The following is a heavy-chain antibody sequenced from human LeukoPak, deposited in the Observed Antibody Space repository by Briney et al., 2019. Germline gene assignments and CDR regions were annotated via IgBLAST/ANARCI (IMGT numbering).Heavy chain of an antibody. J-gene: IGHJ4*02. CDR1: GFTFSSYG. V-gene: IGHV3-33*06. Sequence: PGRSLRLSCAASGFTFSSYGMHWVRQAPGKGLEWVAVIWYDGSNKYYADSVKGRFTISRDNSKNTLYLQMNSLRAEDTAVYYCAKDLGDSSGYYHRYFDYWGQGTLVTVSS. CDR3: AKDLGDSSGYYHRYFDY. D-gene: IGHD3-22*01. CDR2: IWYDGSNK.